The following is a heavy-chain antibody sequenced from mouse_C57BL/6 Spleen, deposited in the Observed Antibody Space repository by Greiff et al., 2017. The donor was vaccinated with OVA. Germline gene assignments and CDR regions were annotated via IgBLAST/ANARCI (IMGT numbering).Heavy chain of an antibody. CDR1: GYTFTSYW. CDR3: ASLRTPYAMDY. D-gene: IGHD5-1*01. V-gene: IGHV1-7*01. J-gene: IGHJ4*01. Sequence: QVQLKESGAELAKPGASVKLSCKASGYTFTSYWMHWVKQRPGQGLEWIGYINPSSGYTKYNQKFKDKATLTADKSSSTAYMQLSSLTYEDSAVYYCASLRTPYAMDYWGQGTSVTVSS. CDR2: INPSSGYT.